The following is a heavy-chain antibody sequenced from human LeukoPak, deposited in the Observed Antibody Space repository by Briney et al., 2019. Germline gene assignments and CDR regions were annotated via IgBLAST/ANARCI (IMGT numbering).Heavy chain of an antibody. D-gene: IGHD1-14*01. Sequence: ASVKVSCKASGYTFTSYGISWVRQAPGQGLEWVGWISAYNGNTNYAQKLQGRVTMTTDTSTSTAYMELRSLRSDDTAVYYCARGGRTFPYYYYYMDAWGKGTTVTVSS. J-gene: IGHJ6*03. CDR3: ARGGRTFPYYYYYMDA. CDR1: GYTFTSYG. V-gene: IGHV1-18*01. CDR2: ISAYNGNT.